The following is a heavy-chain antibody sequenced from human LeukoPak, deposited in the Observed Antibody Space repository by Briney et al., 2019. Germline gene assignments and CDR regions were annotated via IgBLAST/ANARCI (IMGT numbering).Heavy chain of an antibody. D-gene: IGHD5-12*01. J-gene: IGHJ3*02. CDR2: IYHSGST. V-gene: IGHV4-30-2*01. Sequence: PSQTLSLTCTVSGGSISSGGYYWSWIRQPPGKGLEWIGYIYHSGSTYYNPSLKSRVTISVDRSKNQFSLKLSSVTAADTAVYYCARDGDYSPSCAFDIWGQGTMVTVSS. CDR3: ARDGDYSPSCAFDI. CDR1: GGSISSGGYY.